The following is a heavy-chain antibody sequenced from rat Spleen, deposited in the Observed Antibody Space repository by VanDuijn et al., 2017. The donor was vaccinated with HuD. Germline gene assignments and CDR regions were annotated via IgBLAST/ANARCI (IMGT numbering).Heavy chain of an antibody. V-gene: IGHV2-41*01. J-gene: IGHJ4*01. CDR3: TSLSMDA. Sequence: QVQLKESGPGLVQPSQTLSLTCTVSGFSLTSYTVPWVRQPPGKGLDWMGVIWNTGGTQYNSVLKSRLSINKDNSNSQVLLKMNSLRSEDTATYYCTSLSMDAWGQGASVTVAS. CDR1: GFSLTSYT. CDR2: IWNTGGT.